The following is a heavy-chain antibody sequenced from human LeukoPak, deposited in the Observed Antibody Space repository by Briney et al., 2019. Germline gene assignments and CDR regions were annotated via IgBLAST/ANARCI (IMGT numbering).Heavy chain of an antibody. V-gene: IGHV4-39*07. J-gene: IGHJ4*02. CDR1: GGSISSGSYY. CDR3: ARDILFGVVKYFDY. Sequence: SETLSLTCAVSGGSISSGSYYWGWIRQTPGKGLEWIGSIYYTGFTYNNPSLESRVTISIDTSQNQFSLKLSSVTAADTAVYYCARDILFGVVKYFDYWGQGTLVTVSS. D-gene: IGHD3-3*01. CDR2: IYYTGFT.